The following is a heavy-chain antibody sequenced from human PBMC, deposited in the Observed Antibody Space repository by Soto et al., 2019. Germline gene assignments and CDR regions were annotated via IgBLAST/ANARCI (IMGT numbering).Heavy chain of an antibody. V-gene: IGHV3-23*01. CDR1: GFTFSSYA. CDR3: AKGRGYCMSTSCYVGSDY. CDR2: ISGSGGST. D-gene: IGHD2-2*01. J-gene: IGHJ4*02. Sequence: EVQLFESGGGLVQPGGSLRLSCAASGFTFSSYAMSWVRQAPGKGLEWVSVISGSGGSTYYADSVKGRFTISRDNSKNTLYLQMNSLRAEDTAVYYCAKGRGYCMSTSCYVGSDYWGQGTLVTVSS.